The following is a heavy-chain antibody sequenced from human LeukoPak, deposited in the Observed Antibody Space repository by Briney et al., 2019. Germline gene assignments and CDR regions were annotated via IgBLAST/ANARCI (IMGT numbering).Heavy chain of an antibody. CDR2: IRSGGGYT. CDR3: AKSLYHYYYMDV. V-gene: IGHV3-23*01. J-gene: IGHJ6*03. Sequence: PGGSPRLSCAASGFTFSSYAMSWVRQAPGKGLEWVSTIRSGGGYTYYADSVKGRFTISRDNSKNTLYLQMNSLRAEDTAVYNCAKSLYHYYYMDVWGKGTTVTVSS. CDR1: GFTFSSYA.